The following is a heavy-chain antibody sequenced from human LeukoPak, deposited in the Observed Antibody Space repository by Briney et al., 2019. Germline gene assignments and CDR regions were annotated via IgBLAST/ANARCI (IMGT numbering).Heavy chain of an antibody. Sequence: GASVKVSCKASGYTFTSYGISWVRQAPGQGLERMGWISAYNGNTNYAQKLQGRVTTTTDTSTSTAYMELRSLRSDDTAVYYCARDPRGWYVEYFDYWGQGTLVTVSS. CDR2: ISAYNGNT. D-gene: IGHD6-19*01. CDR1: GYTFTSYG. V-gene: IGHV1-18*01. J-gene: IGHJ4*02. CDR3: ARDPRGWYVEYFDY.